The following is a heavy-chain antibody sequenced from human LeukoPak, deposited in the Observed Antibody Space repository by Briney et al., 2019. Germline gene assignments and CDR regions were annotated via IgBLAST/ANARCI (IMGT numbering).Heavy chain of an antibody. CDR2: VSAYNANT. J-gene: IGHJ4*02. V-gene: IGHV1-18*01. Sequence: SVTVSCKASGYTFTRYGISWVRQAPGQGLEWMGWVSAYNANTNYAQKLQGRVTMTTDTPTSTAYMELRSLRSDDTAVYYCARDQGWFGGTYYFDYWGQGTLVTVSS. D-gene: IGHD3-10*01. CDR3: ARDQGWFGGTYYFDY. CDR1: GYTFTRYG.